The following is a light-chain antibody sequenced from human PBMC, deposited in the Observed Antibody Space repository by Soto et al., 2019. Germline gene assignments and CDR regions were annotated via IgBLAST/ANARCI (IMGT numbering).Light chain of an antibody. J-gene: IGKJ5*01. CDR1: QSLSGGY. Sequence: EIVLTQSPGTLSLSPGERATLSCRASQSLSGGYLAWFQQKPGQTPRLLIYSASKRATGIPDRFSGSGSGTDFTLTISRLEPEDFVVYYCQQNGSLPITFGQGTRLEIK. CDR3: QQNGSLPIT. V-gene: IGKV3-20*01. CDR2: SAS.